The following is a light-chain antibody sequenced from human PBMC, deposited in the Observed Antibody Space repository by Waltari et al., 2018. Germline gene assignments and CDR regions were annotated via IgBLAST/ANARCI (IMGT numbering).Light chain of an antibody. V-gene: IGLV3-21*02. CDR2: DDG. Sequence: SYELTQPPSVSVAPGQTPRITCDGDKIGRKNVNWYQHKPGQAPVLVVYDDGDRPSGIPERFSGSNSGNTAALTISRVDAGDEAEYYCQVWDSGTNHYVFGTVTKVTVL. CDR3: QVWDSGTNHYV. CDR1: KIGRKN. J-gene: IGLJ1*01.